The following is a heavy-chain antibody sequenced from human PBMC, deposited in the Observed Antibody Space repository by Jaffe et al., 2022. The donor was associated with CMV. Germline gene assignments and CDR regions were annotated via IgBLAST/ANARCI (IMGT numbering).Heavy chain of an antibody. V-gene: IGHV3-23*01. CDR2: ISGSGGST. Sequence: EVQLLESGGGLVQPGGSLRLSCAASGFTFSSYAMSWVRQAPGKGLEWVSAISGSGGSTYYADSVKGRFTISRDNSKNTLYLQMNSLRAEDTAVYYCAKGGYCSGGSCAVVGSANWFDPWGQGTLVTVSS. CDR1: GFTFSSYA. CDR3: AKGGYCSGGSCAVVGSANWFDP. D-gene: IGHD2-15*01. J-gene: IGHJ5*02.